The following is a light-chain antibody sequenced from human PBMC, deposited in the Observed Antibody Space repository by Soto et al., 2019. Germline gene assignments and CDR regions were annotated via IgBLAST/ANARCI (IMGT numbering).Light chain of an antibody. Sequence: EIQLTQSPSALSASVRDRVTMTCRASRAISIYLAWYQQKPGKAPKLLIYKASTLKSGVPSRFSGSGSGTDFTLTISSLQPEDVATYYCQKYNSAPQTFGQGTKVAIK. CDR2: KAS. CDR3: QKYNSAPQT. J-gene: IGKJ1*01. CDR1: RAISIY. V-gene: IGKV1-5*03.